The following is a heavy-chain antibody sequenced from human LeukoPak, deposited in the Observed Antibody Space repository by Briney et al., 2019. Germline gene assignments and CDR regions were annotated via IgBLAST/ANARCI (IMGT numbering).Heavy chain of an antibody. D-gene: IGHD5-18*01. V-gene: IGHV4-59*12. CDR2: IYYSGST. J-gene: IGHJ3*02. Sequence: SETLSLTCTVSGVSISSYYWSWIRQPPGKGLEWIGYIYYSGSTNYNPSLKSRVTISVDTSKNQFSLKLSSVTAADTAVYYCARVAVTSWRSDAFDIWGQGTMVTVSS. CDR3: ARVAVTSWRSDAFDI. CDR1: GVSISSYY.